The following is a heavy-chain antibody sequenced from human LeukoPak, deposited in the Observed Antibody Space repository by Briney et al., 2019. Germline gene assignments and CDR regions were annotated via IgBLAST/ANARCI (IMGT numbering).Heavy chain of an antibody. D-gene: IGHD3-22*01. V-gene: IGHV4-59*01. CDR3: ARASMIVVATDAFDI. J-gene: IGHJ3*02. CDR1: GGSISSYY. CDR2: IYYSGST. Sequence: SETLSLTCTVSGGSISSYYWSWIRQPPGKGLEWIGYIYYSGSTNYNPSLKSRVTISVDTSKNQFSPKLSSVTAADTAVYYCARASMIVVATDAFDIWGQGTMVTVSS.